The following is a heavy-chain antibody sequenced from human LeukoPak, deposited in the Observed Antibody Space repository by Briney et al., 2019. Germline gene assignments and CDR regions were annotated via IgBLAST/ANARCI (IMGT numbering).Heavy chain of an antibody. V-gene: IGHV3-21*01. CDR2: ISSSSSYI. J-gene: IGHJ4*02. D-gene: IGHD5-18*01. CDR1: GFTFSSYS. Sequence: PGGSLRLSCAASGFTFSSYSMNWVRQAPGKGLEWVSSISSSSSYIYYADSVKGRFTISRDNAKNSLYLQMNSLRAEDTAMYYCASKGSGYSYGDSDYWGQGTLVTVSS. CDR3: ASKGSGYSYGDSDY.